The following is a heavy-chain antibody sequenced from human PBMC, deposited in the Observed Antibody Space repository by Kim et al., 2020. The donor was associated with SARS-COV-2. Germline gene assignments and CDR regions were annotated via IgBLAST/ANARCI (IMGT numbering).Heavy chain of an antibody. Sequence: SETLSLTCTVSGGSISSYYWSWIRQPPGKGLEWIGYIYYSGSTNYNPSLKSRVTISVDTSKNQFSLKLSSVTAADTAVYYCARDGEYCSSTSCYRGWFDPWGQGTLVTVSS. CDR3: ARDGEYCSSTSCYRGWFDP. D-gene: IGHD2-2*01. CDR1: GGSISSYY. J-gene: IGHJ5*02. CDR2: IYYSGST. V-gene: IGHV4-59*13.